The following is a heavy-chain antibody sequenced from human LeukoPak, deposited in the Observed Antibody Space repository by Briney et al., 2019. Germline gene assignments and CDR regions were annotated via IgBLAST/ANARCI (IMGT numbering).Heavy chain of an antibody. Sequence: NPSETLSLTCTVSGGSISSYQWSWIRQPPGKGLEWIGNIYYSGSANYNPSLKSRVTISVDTSKNQFSLKLSPVTAADTAVYYCARVGVDYSGSIIKYFFDYWGQGTLVTVSS. CDR3: ARVGVDYSGSIIKYFFDY. CDR2: IYYSGSA. CDR1: GGSISSYQ. J-gene: IGHJ4*02. D-gene: IGHD4-23*01. V-gene: IGHV4-59*01.